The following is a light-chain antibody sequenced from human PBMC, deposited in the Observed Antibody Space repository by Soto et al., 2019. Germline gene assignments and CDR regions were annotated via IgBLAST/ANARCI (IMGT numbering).Light chain of an antibody. V-gene: IGKV3-20*01. CDR2: GAS. CDR3: QQYGSSPRT. CDR1: QSVSSSY. Sequence: EIVLTQPPGSLSLSPGERATLSCRASQSVSSSYLARYQQKPGQAPRLLIYGASSRATGIPDRFSGSGSGTDFTLTISRLEPEDFAVYYCQQYGSSPRTFGQGTKVDIK. J-gene: IGKJ1*01.